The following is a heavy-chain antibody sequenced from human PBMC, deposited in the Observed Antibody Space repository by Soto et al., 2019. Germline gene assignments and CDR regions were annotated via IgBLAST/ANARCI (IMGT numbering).Heavy chain of an antibody. Sequence: GGSLRLSCAASGFTVSSNYMSWVRQAPGKGLEWVSVIYSGGSTYYADSVKGRFTLSRDYSKNTLYLQMGSLRAEDTAVYYCAKSGVLRESPRTVGYWGQGTLVTVSS. J-gene: IGHJ4*02. V-gene: IGHV3-66*01. D-gene: IGHD3-22*01. CDR3: AKSGVLRESPRTVGY. CDR1: GFTVSSNY. CDR2: IYSGGST.